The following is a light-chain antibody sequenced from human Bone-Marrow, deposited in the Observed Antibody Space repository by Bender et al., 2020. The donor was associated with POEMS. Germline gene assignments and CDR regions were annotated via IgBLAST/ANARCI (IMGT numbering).Light chain of an antibody. CDR3: SSYTSSSTVV. CDR2: EVS. Sequence: QSALTQPPSASGSLGQSVTISCTGTSSDVGSYNLVSWYQQHPGKAPKLMIYEVSKRPSGVSNGFSGSKSGNTASLTISGLQAEDEADYYCSSYTSSSTVVFGGGTKLTVL. CDR1: SSDVGSYNL. J-gene: IGLJ2*01. V-gene: IGLV2-14*02.